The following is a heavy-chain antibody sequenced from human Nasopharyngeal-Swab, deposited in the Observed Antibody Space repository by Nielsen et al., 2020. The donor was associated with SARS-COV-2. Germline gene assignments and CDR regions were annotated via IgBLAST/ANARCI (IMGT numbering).Heavy chain of an antibody. CDR1: GDSISSSSYY. CDR3: ARLVVLGGPTDFDY. V-gene: IGHV4-39*01. Sequence: SETLSLTCTVSGDSISSSSYYWGWIRQPPGKGLEWIGSIYYSGSTYYNPSLKSRVTISVDTSKNQFSLKLSSVTAADTAVYYCARLVVLGGPTDFDYWGQGTLVTVSS. CDR2: IYYSGST. D-gene: IGHD3-16*01. J-gene: IGHJ4*02.